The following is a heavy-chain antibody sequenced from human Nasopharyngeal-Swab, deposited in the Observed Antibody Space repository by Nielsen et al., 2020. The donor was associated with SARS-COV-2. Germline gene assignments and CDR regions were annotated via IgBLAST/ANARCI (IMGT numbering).Heavy chain of an antibody. Sequence: ASVMVSCKASGYTFTSYGISWVRQAPGQGLEWMGWISAYNGNTNYAQKLQGRVTMTTDTSTSTAYMELRSLRSDDTAVYYCARENSPPTYYDFWSGYSPNYFDYWGQGTLVTVSS. D-gene: IGHD3-3*01. CDR3: ARENSPPTYYDFWSGYSPNYFDY. V-gene: IGHV1-18*01. CDR1: GYTFTSYG. CDR2: ISAYNGNT. J-gene: IGHJ4*02.